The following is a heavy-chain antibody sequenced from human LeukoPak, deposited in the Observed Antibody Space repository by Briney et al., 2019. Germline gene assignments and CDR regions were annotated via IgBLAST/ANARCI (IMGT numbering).Heavy chain of an antibody. V-gene: IGHV3-9*01. Sequence: GGSLRLSCAASGFTFDDYAMHWVRQAPGKGLEWVSGISWNSGSIGYADSVKGRFTISRDNAKNSLYLQMNSLRAEDTALYYCAKDNRRGSSSWYFWFDPWGQGTLVTVSS. CDR3: AKDNRRGSSSWYFWFDP. J-gene: IGHJ5*02. D-gene: IGHD6-13*01. CDR1: GFTFDDYA. CDR2: ISWNSGSI.